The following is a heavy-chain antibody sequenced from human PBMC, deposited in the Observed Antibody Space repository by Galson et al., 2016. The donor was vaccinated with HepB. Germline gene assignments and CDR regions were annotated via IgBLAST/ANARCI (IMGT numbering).Heavy chain of an antibody. J-gene: IGHJ4*02. Sequence: SLRLSCAASGYTFSTNAMHWVRQAPGKGLEWVAVISNDGNNKYLADSVKGRFTISRDNSKNTVYLQMSTLSTEETAVYYGARGRLSVMYYLDYWGQGTLVTVSS. CDR2: ISNDGNNK. D-gene: IGHD3-16*01. CDR3: ARGRLSVMYYLDY. V-gene: IGHV3-30*03. CDR1: GYTFSTNA.